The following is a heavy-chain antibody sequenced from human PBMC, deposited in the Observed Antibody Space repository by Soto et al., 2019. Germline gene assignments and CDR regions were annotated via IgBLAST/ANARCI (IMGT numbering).Heavy chain of an antibody. CDR1: GGSVSSYY. V-gene: IGHV4-4*07. Sequence: QVQLQESGPGLVKPSESLSVTCTVSGGSVSSYYWSWIRQPAGKGLEWIGRIYTSGSTNYNPSLKSRVTMSVDTSKNQFSLKLSSVTAADTAVYYCARDGAWGDWYGMDVWGQGTTVTVSS. CDR3: ARDGAWGDWYGMDV. CDR2: IYTSGST. D-gene: IGHD2-21*02. J-gene: IGHJ6*02.